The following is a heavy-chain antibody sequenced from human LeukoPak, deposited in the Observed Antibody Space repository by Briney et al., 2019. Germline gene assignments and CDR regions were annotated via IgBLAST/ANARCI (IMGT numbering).Heavy chain of an antibody. CDR3: ARDRGYYYDSSGYYDY. Sequence: ASVKVSCKASGYTFTGYYMHWVRQAPGQGLEWMGWINPNSGGTNYAQKFQGRVTMTRDTSISTAYMELSRLRSDDTAVYYCARDRGYYYDSSGYYDYWGQGTLVTASS. CDR2: INPNSGGT. J-gene: IGHJ4*02. CDR1: GYTFTGYY. D-gene: IGHD3-22*01. V-gene: IGHV1-2*02.